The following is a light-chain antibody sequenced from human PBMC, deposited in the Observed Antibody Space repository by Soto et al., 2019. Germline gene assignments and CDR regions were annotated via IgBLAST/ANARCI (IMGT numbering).Light chain of an antibody. CDR1: ISNVGRNY. J-gene: IGLJ3*02. V-gene: IGLV1-47*01. CDR2: RDN. CDR3: AACDDTLSGDWV. Sequence: QSVLSQPPSASGTPGQRVTISCSGSISNVGRNYVYWYQQLPGTAPKLLIYRDNQRPSGVPDRCSASKSGTSAYLAISGLRSEDEAVYYCAACDDTLSGDWVFGGGTKVTVL.